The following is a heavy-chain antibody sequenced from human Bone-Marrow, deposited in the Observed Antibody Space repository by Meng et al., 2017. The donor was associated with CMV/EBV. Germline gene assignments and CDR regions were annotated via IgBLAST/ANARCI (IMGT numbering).Heavy chain of an antibody. CDR1: GFTFSSYE. J-gene: IGHJ6*02. Sequence: LSLTCAASGFTFSSYEMNWVRQAPGKGLEWVSYISSSGSTIYYADSVKGRFTISRDNAKNSLYLQMNSLRAEDTAVYYCARDQFAGDYYYYGMDVWGQGTTVTVSS. CDR3: ARDQFAGDYYYYGMDV. V-gene: IGHV3-48*03. D-gene: IGHD1-26*01. CDR2: ISSSGSTI.